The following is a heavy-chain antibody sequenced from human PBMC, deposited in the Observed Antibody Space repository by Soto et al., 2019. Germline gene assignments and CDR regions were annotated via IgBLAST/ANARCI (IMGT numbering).Heavy chain of an antibody. CDR3: ARGQRFSDWFDP. D-gene: IGHD3-3*01. CDR2: IYGSGST. CDR1: GGAIGSHY. V-gene: IGHV4-4*07. J-gene: IGHJ5*02. Sequence: SETLSLTCTISGGAIGSHYWTWIRQPAGKGLEWIGRIYGSGSTKYNPSLQSRVTMSLDTSKNQFSLRLESVAAADTAVYYCARGQRFSDWFDPWGQGTLVTVSS.